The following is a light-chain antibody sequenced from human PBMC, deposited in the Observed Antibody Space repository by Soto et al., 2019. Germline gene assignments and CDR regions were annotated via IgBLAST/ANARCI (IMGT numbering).Light chain of an antibody. J-gene: IGKJ1*01. CDR2: DAS. CDR3: QQYSSYWT. Sequence: DIPMTQSPSTLSASVGDRVTITCRASQSISSWLAWYQQKPGKAPKVLIYDASSLESGVPSRFSGSGSGTEFTLTISSLQAEDFATYYCQQYSSYWTFGQGTKGEIK. V-gene: IGKV1-5*01. CDR1: QSISSW.